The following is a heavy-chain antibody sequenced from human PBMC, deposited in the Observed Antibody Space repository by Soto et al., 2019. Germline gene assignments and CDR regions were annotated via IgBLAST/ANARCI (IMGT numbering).Heavy chain of an antibody. D-gene: IGHD3-10*01. Sequence: QVQLVESGGGVVQPGRSLRLSCAASGFTFSSYGMHWVRQAPGKGLEWVAVISYDGSNKYYADSVKGRFTISRDNSKNTLYLQMNSLRAEDTAVYYCAKEGFPVQTPGISYGMDVWGQGTTVTVSS. J-gene: IGHJ6*02. V-gene: IGHV3-30*18. CDR3: AKEGFPVQTPGISYGMDV. CDR1: GFTFSSYG. CDR2: ISYDGSNK.